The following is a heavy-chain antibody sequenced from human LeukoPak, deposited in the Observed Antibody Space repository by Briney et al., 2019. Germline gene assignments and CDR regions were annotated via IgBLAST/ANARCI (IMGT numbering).Heavy chain of an antibody. CDR3: ARGSPPMRNYDSRGYYSYYFDY. D-gene: IGHD3-22*01. Sequence: SVNVSCKACVGTFNNYAIRWVRQEPGQDPEWMGDLSPIFGTANYAQKFQGRVTITADESTSTAYMELSSLRSEDTTVYHCARGSPPMRNYDSRGYYSYYFDYWGQGTLVTVSS. CDR1: VGTFNNYA. CDR2: LSPIFGTA. V-gene: IGHV1-69*01. J-gene: IGHJ4*02.